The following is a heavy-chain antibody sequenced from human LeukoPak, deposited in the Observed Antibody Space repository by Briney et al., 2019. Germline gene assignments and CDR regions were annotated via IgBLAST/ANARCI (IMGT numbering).Heavy chain of an antibody. CDR3: ARSGPWSYCSGGSCYDYFDY. CDR2: ISGSGGST. CDR1: GFTFSTYA. Sequence: GGSLRLSCAASGFTFSTYAMSWVRLAPGKGLEWASGISGSGGSTYYADSVKGRFTSSRDNSNNTLYVQMNSLRAEDTAVYYCARSGPWSYCSGGSCYDYFDYWGQGTLVTVSS. D-gene: IGHD2-15*01. V-gene: IGHV3-23*01. J-gene: IGHJ4*02.